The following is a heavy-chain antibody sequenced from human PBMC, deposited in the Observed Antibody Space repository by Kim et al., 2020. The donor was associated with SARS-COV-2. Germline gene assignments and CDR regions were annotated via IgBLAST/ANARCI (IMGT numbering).Heavy chain of an antibody. D-gene: IGHD2-2*02. CDR2: IYYSGST. CDR1: GGSISSSSYY. CDR3: ARGGRCSSTSCYISWGWGSY. J-gene: IGHJ4*02. V-gene: IGHV4-39*01. Sequence: SETLSLTCTVSGGSISSSSYYWGWIRQPPGKGLEWIGSIYYSGSTYYNPSLKSRVTISVDTSKNQFSLKLSSVTAADTAVYYCARGGRCSSTSCYISWGWGSYWGQGTLVTVSS.